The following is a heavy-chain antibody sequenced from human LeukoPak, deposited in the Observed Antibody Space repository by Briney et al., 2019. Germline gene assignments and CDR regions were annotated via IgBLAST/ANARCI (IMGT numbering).Heavy chain of an antibody. CDR1: GYTFTSYY. J-gene: IGHJ3*02. V-gene: IGHV1-46*01. Sequence: ASVKVSCKASGYTFTSYYIHWVRQAPGQGLEWMGIINPSGGSTNYAQKFQGRVTMTRDTSTSTVYMELSSLRSEDTAVYYCARDRRADAFDIWGQGTMVTVSS. CDR3: ARDRRADAFDI. CDR2: INPSGGST.